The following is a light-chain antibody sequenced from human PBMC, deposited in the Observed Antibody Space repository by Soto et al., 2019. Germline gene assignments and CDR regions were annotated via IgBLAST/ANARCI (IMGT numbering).Light chain of an antibody. V-gene: IGLV2-14*03. CDR3: SSYTSSDIVV. Sequence: QSALTQPASVSGSPGQSITISCTGTNSDVGRYNYVSWYQQYPDKVPKLMIYDVTNRPSGVSDRFSGSKSGNTASLTIYGLQAEDEADYYCSSYTSSDIVVFGGGTKLTVL. J-gene: IGLJ2*01. CDR1: NSDVGRYNY. CDR2: DVT.